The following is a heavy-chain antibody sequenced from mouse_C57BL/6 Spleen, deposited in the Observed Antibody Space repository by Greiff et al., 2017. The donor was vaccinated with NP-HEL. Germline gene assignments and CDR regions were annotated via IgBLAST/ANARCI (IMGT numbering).Heavy chain of an antibody. Sequence: VQLQQSGAELVKPGASVKLSCKASGYTFTSYWMHWVKQRPGQGLEWIGMIHPNSGSTNYNEKFKSKATLTVDKSSSTAYMQLSSLTSEDSAVYYGAREGEGLRSGAMDYWGQGTSVTVSS. CDR3: AREGEGLRSGAMDY. CDR1: GYTFTSYW. J-gene: IGHJ4*01. CDR2: IHPNSGST. D-gene: IGHD2-4*01. V-gene: IGHV1-64*01.